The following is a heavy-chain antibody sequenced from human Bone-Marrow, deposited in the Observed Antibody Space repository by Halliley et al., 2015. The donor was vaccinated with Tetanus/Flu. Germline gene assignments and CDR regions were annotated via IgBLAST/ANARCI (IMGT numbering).Heavy chain of an antibody. CDR3: ARTRGYSLAYNNFDH. CDR2: IYNTGTS. V-gene: IGHV4-30-2*04. J-gene: IGHJ4*02. Sequence: GFIYNTGTSYYNPSLGGRVPISVDTSKSQFSLSVYSVTDADTAVYYCARTRGYSLAYNNFDHWGQGVLVTVSS. D-gene: IGHD5-18*01.